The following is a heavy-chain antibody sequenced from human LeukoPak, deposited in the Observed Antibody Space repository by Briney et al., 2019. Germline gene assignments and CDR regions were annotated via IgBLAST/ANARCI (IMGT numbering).Heavy chain of an antibody. V-gene: IGHV4-39*07. Sequence: PSETLSLTCTLSGGSISSSSYYWGWIRQPPGKGLEWIGSIYYSGITNYNLSLKSRVSMSVDTSKNQFSLELRSVTAADTAVYYCARYATGTPNWYFDLWGRGTLVTVSS. CDR2: IYYSGIT. CDR3: ARYATGTPNWYFDL. J-gene: IGHJ2*01. D-gene: IGHD1/OR15-1a*01. CDR1: GGSISSSSYY.